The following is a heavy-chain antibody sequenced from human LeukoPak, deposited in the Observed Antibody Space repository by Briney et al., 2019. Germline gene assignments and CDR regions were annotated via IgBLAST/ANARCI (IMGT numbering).Heavy chain of an antibody. CDR2: IKQDGSRF. D-gene: IGHD3-22*01. Sequence: GGSLRLSCAASGFTFSTYWMSWVRQAPGKGLEWVANIKQDGSRFFYVDSVKGRFTISRDNAKNSLYLQMNSLRAEDTAVYYCARDRGVYYDTSGTAGDWGQGTLVTVSS. V-gene: IGHV3-7*01. CDR3: ARDRGVYYDTSGTAGD. J-gene: IGHJ4*02. CDR1: GFTFSTYW.